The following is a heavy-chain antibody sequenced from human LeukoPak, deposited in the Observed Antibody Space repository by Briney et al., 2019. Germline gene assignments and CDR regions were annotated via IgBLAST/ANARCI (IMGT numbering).Heavy chain of an antibody. CDR3: ARVRYYYDSSPNNDY. D-gene: IGHD3-22*01. CDR2: INHSGST. Sequence: SETLSLTCAVYGGSFSGYYWSWIRQPPGKGLEWIGEINHSGSTNYNPSLKSRVTISVDTSKNQFSLKLSSVTAADTAVYYCARVRYYYDSSPNNDYWGQGTLVTVSS. J-gene: IGHJ4*02. CDR1: GGSFSGYY. V-gene: IGHV4-34*01.